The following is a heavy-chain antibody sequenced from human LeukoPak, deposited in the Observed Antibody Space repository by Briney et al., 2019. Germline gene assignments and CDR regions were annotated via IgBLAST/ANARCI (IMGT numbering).Heavy chain of an antibody. Sequence: GGSLRLSCAASGFSFSSYWMHWVRQAPGKGLVWVSRLNTDGSSTNYADSVKGRFTISRDNAKNTLYLQMNSLRAEDTAVYYCARDLDSSGYYHVVDSWGQGALVTVSS. J-gene: IGHJ4*02. CDR2: LNTDGSST. D-gene: IGHD3-22*01. CDR3: ARDLDSSGYYHVVDS. CDR1: GFSFSSYW. V-gene: IGHV3-74*01.